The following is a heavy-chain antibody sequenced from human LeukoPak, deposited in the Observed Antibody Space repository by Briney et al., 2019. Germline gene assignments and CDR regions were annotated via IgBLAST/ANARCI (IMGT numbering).Heavy chain of an antibody. J-gene: IGHJ4*02. D-gene: IGHD3-9*01. Sequence: GGSLRLSCAASGFTVSSNYMSWVRQAPGKGLEWVSVIYSGGSTYYADSVKGGFTISRDNSKNTMYLQMNSLRAEDTAVYYCARSLYDILTGYNLFDYWGQGTLVTVSS. CDR3: ARSLYDILTGYNLFDY. CDR1: GFTVSSNY. V-gene: IGHV3-66*01. CDR2: IYSGGST.